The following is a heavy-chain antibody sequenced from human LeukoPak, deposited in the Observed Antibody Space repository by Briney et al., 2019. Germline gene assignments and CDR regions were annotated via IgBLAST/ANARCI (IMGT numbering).Heavy chain of an antibody. D-gene: IGHD1-26*01. CDR1: GGSITSCF. V-gene: IGHV4-59*08. CDR3: ARGPLGATYFDD. J-gene: IGHJ4*02. CDR2: IYYSGST. Sequence: SETLSLTCTVSGGSITSCFSTWIRQPPGKGLEWIGYIYYSGSTNYNPSLKSRVTISVDTSKNQFSLKLTSVTAADTAIYYCARGPLGATYFDDWGQGTLVTVSS.